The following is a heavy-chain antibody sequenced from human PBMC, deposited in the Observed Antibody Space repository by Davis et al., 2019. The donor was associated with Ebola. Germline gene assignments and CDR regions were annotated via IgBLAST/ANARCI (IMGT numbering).Heavy chain of an antibody. V-gene: IGHV3-15*01. Sequence: PGGSLRLSCAASGFTFSSYAMSWVRQAPGKGLEWVGRIKSKTDGGTTDYAAPVKGRFTISRDDSKNTLYLQMNSLKTEDTAVYYCTTDVGNIVVVPAAIGIDYWGQGTLVTVSS. CDR1: GFTFSSYA. J-gene: IGHJ4*02. CDR2: IKSKTDGGTT. D-gene: IGHD2-2*02. CDR3: TTDVGNIVVVPAAIGIDY.